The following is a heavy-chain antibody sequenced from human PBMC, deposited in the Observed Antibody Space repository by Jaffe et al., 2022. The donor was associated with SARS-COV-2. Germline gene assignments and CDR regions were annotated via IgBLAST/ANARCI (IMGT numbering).Heavy chain of an antibody. J-gene: IGHJ4*02. Sequence: EVQLVESGGGLVQPGRSLRLSCAASGFTFDDYAMHWVRQAPGKGLEWVSGISWNSGSIGYADSVKGRFTISRDNAKNSLYLQMNSLRAEDTALYYCAKDMGGEQWLAHFDYWGQGTLVTVSS. CDR3: AKDMGGEQWLAHFDY. D-gene: IGHD6-19*01. V-gene: IGHV3-9*01. CDR2: ISWNSGSI. CDR1: GFTFDDYA.